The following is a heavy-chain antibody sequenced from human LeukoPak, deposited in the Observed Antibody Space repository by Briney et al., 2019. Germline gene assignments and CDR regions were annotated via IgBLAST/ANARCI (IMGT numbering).Heavy chain of an antibody. J-gene: IGHJ4*02. D-gene: IGHD6-19*01. V-gene: IGHV4-59*08. CDR2: IYYSGST. CDR1: GGSISSYY. Sequence: PSETLSLTCTGSGGSISSYYWSWIRQPPGKGLEWIGYIYYSGSTNYNPSLKSRVTISVDTSKNQFSLKLSSVTAADTAVYYCARHSQQWLPAGYFDYWGQGTLVTVSS. CDR3: ARHSQQWLPAGYFDY.